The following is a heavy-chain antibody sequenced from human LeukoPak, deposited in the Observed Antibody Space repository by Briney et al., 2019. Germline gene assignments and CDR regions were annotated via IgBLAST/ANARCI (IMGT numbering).Heavy chain of an antibody. V-gene: IGHV3-30*03. Sequence: GRSLRLSCAASGFTFSSYGMHWVRQAPGKGLEWVAVISYDGSNKYYADSVKGRFTISRDNSKNTLYLQMNSLRAEDTAVYYCARDRHRYSYDTGGYPPYWGQGTLVTVSS. CDR1: GFTFSSYG. D-gene: IGHD3-22*01. CDR2: ISYDGSNK. CDR3: ARDRHRYSYDTGGYPPY. J-gene: IGHJ4*02.